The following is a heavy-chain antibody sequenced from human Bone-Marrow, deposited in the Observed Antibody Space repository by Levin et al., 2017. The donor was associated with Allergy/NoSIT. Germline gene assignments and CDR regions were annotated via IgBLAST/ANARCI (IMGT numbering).Heavy chain of an antibody. CDR2: MSGSGSAI. CDR3: AREYCSGTNCNYYAMDV. D-gene: IGHD2-15*01. Sequence: GESLKISCAASGFTFSDVYMNWIRQPPGKGLEWISFMSGSGSAIYYADSVKGRFTISRDNAKNSLYLQMNSLRAEDTAVYYCAREYCSGTNCNYYAMDVWGQGTTVTVSS. J-gene: IGHJ6*02. CDR1: GFTFSDVY. V-gene: IGHV3-11*01.